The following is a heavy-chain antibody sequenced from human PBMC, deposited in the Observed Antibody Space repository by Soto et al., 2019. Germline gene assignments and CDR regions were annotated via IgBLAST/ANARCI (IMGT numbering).Heavy chain of an antibody. V-gene: IGHV3-30*18. D-gene: IGHD2-15*01. J-gene: IGHJ4*02. CDR2: ISSDGSDK. CDR3: VKGSEVARQELDY. CDR1: GFSFSNCG. Sequence: GGSLRLSCAASGFSFSNCGMHWVRQAPGKGLEWVAAISSDGSDKYYSQSVKGRFTISRDNSKNTLFLQMNSLRVEDTAVYYCVKGSEVARQELDYWGQGTLVTVSS.